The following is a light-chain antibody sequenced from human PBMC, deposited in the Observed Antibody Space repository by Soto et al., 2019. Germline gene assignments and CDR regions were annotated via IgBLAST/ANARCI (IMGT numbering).Light chain of an antibody. V-gene: IGLV2-14*01. CDR1: SSDVGGYNY. Sequence: QSALTQPASVSGSPGQSITISCTGTSSDVGGYNYVSWYQQHPGKAPKLMIYDVSNRPSGVSNRFSGSKSGNTASLTISGLQAEDEADYYCSSYTSSPWIYVFGTGTKVTVL. CDR2: DVS. CDR3: SSYTSSPWIYV. J-gene: IGLJ1*01.